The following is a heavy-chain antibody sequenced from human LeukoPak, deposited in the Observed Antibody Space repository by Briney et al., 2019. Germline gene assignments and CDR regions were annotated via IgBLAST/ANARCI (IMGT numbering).Heavy chain of an antibody. V-gene: IGHV1-24*01. Sequence: ASVKVSCKVSGYTLTELSMHWVRQAPGKGLEWMGGFDPEDGETIYAQKFQGRVTMTEDTSTDTAYMELSSLRSEDTAVYYCATGFKLGYCSSTSCPNYYYMDVWGKGTTVTVSS. J-gene: IGHJ6*03. CDR3: ATGFKLGYCSSTSCPNYYYMDV. CDR1: GYTLTELS. D-gene: IGHD2-2*01. CDR2: FDPEDGET.